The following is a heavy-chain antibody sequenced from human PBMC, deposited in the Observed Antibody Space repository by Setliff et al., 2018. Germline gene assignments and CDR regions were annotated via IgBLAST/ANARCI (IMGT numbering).Heavy chain of an antibody. D-gene: IGHD1-26*01. J-gene: IGHJ4*02. V-gene: IGHV3-48*01. Sequence: RLSCAASGFTFSSYSMNWVRQAPGKGLEWVSYISSSSSTIYYADSVKGRFTISRDNAKNSLYLQMNSLRAEDTAVYYCARDRGSGSHFLRYFDYWGQGTLVTVSS. CDR1: GFTFSSYS. CDR3: ARDRGSGSHFLRYFDY. CDR2: ISSSSSTI.